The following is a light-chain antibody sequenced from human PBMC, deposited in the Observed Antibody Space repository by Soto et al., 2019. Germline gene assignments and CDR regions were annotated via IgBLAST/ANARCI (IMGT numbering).Light chain of an antibody. Sequence: DIQMTQSPSTLSASVGDRVTITCRARQSISTWLAWYQQKPGKAPKVLIYDASSLESGVPSRFSGSGSGTEFTLTISSLQPDDLATYYCQQYKNYLTVGRGTKVDIK. V-gene: IGKV1-5*01. CDR3: QQYKNYLT. J-gene: IGKJ3*01. CDR2: DAS. CDR1: QSISTW.